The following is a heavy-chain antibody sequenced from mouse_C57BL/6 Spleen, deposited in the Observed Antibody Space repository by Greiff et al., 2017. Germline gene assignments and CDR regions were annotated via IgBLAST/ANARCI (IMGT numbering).Heavy chain of an antibody. D-gene: IGHD1-1*01. Sequence: EVQLQQSGAELVRPGASVKLSCTASGFNIKDDYMHWVKQRPEQGLEWIGWIDPENGDTEYASQFQGKATITADTSSNTAYLQLSSLTSEDTAVYYCTTCTTVVGFDYWGQGTTLTVSS. V-gene: IGHV14-4*01. J-gene: IGHJ2*01. CDR1: GFNIKDDY. CDR2: IDPENGDT. CDR3: TTCTTVVGFDY.